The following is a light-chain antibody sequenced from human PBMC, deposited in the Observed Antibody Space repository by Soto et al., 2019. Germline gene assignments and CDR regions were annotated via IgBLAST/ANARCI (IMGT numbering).Light chain of an antibody. CDR2: GAS. CDR1: QSVDSY. V-gene: IGKV3-20*01. CDR3: QQYNSWPLT. Sequence: EIVLTQSPGTLSLSPGERASLSCGASQSVDSYLAWYQQKPGQAPRLVIYGASNRATGIPDRVSGSGSGTSFTLTISRLEPRDFAVYYCQQYNSWPLTFGGGTKVEIK. J-gene: IGKJ4*01.